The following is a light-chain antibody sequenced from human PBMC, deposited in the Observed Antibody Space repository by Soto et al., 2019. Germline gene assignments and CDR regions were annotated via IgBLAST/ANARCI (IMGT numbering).Light chain of an antibody. CDR3: SSYTISTTLV. Sequence: QSALAQPASVSGSPGQSITISCTGTSSDVGGYNYVSGYQQHPGKDPKLMIYEVSNRPSGVSTRFSGSKSGNTASLTIYGLQAEDEADYYCSSYTISTTLVFGTGTKVTVL. V-gene: IGLV2-14*01. CDR1: SSDVGGYNY. J-gene: IGLJ1*01. CDR2: EVS.